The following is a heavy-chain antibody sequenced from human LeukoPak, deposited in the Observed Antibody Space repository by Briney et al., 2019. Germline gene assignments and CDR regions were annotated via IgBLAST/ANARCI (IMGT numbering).Heavy chain of an antibody. CDR3: ARQLVVPAARGTYYYYYMDV. V-gene: IGHV1-69*05. CDR2: IIPIFGTA. D-gene: IGHD2-2*01. Sequence: ASVKVSCKASGGTFSSYAISWERQAPGQGLEWMGGIIPIFGTANYAQKFQGRVTITTDESTSTAYMELSSLRSEDTAVYYCARQLVVPAARGTYYYYYMDVWGKGTTVTVSS. CDR1: GGTFSSYA. J-gene: IGHJ6*03.